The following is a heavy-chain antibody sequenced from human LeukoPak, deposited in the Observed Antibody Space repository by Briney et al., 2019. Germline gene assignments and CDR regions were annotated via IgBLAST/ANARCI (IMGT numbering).Heavy chain of an antibody. Sequence: GGSLRLSCAASGFTFSSYAMHWVRQAPGKGLEWVAVISYDGSNKYYADSVKGRFTISRDNSKNTLYLQMNSLRAEDTAVYYCAKDNADSSGYSMNYFDYWGQGTLVTVSS. D-gene: IGHD3-22*01. V-gene: IGHV3-30-3*01. J-gene: IGHJ4*02. CDR2: ISYDGSNK. CDR1: GFTFSSYA. CDR3: AKDNADSSGYSMNYFDY.